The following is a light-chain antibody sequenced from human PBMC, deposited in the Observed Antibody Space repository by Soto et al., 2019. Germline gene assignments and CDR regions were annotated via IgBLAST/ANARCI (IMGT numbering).Light chain of an antibody. V-gene: IGKV3-15*01. CDR2: GAS. J-gene: IGKJ2*01. CDR1: QSVSSN. Sequence: EIVMTQSPATLSVSPGERATLSCRASQSVSSNSAWYQQKPGQAPRLLIYGASTRATGIPARLSGSRSGTEFTLTISSLQSEDFAVYYCQQYNNWPYTFGQGTKLEIK. CDR3: QQYNNWPYT.